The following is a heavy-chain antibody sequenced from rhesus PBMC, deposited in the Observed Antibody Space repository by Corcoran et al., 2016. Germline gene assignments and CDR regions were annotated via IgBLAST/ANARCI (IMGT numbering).Heavy chain of an antibody. Sequence: QLQLQESGPGLVKPSETLSVTCAVSGGSISSSYWSWIRQAPGQGLGWIGYIYGRGSSTNDNPSLKRRVALSVDTAKNQLSRKLGSVTTAYTAVYYCARDIGIAATGTGDAFDFWGQGLRFTVSS. V-gene: IGHV4-169*02. CDR1: GGSISSSY. CDR2: IYGRGSST. CDR3: ARDIGIAATGTGDAFDF. D-gene: IGHD6-25*01. J-gene: IGHJ3*01.